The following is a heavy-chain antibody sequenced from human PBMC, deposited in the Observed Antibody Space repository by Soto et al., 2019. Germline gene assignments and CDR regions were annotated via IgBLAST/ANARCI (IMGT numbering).Heavy chain of an antibody. CDR2: IYHSGST. Sequence: SETLSLTCAVSGGSISSSNWWSWVRQPPGKGLEWIGEIYHSGSTNYNPSLKSRVTISVDKSKNQFSLKLSSVTAADTAVYYCARDQGDILTGSQSWFDPWGQGTLVTVSS. J-gene: IGHJ5*02. D-gene: IGHD3-9*01. CDR3: ARDQGDILTGSQSWFDP. V-gene: IGHV4-4*02. CDR1: GGSISSSNW.